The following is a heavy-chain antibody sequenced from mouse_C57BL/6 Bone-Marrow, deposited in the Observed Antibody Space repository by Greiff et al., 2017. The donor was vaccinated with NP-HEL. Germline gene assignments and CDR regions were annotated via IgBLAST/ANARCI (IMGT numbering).Heavy chain of an antibody. V-gene: IGHV5-16*01. D-gene: IGHD2-3*01. CDR1: GFTFSDYY. Sequence: EVKLVESEGGLVQPGSSMKLSCTASGFTFSDYYMAWVRQVPEKGLEWVANINYDGSSTYYLDSLKSRFIISRDNAKNILYLQMSSLKSEDTATYDCAREGGEDGYYAWYFDVWGTGTTVTVSS. J-gene: IGHJ1*03. CDR3: AREGGEDGYYAWYFDV. CDR2: INYDGSST.